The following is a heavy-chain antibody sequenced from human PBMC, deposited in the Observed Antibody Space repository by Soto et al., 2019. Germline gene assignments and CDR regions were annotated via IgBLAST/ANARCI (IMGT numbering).Heavy chain of an antibody. V-gene: IGHV4-59*08. J-gene: IGHJ5*02. CDR2: IYYSGST. CDR1: GGSISSYY. D-gene: IGHD6-13*01. CDR3: ARAKAPLYSSSWYWFDP. Sequence: ETLSLTCTVSGGSISSYYWSWIRQPPGKGLEWIGYIYYSGSTNYNPSLKSRVTISVDTSKNQFSLKLSSVTAADTAVYYCARAKAPLYSSSWYWFDPWGQGTLVIGSS.